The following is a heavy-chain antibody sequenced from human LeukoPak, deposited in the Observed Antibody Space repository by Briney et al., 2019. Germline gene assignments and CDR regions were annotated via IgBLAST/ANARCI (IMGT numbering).Heavy chain of an antibody. CDR1: GFTFRSYW. V-gene: IGHV3-7*04. D-gene: IGHD6-19*01. CDR2: INQDGSET. Sequence: GRSLRLSCAASGFTFRSYWMSWVRQAPGKGLEWVANINQDGSETHYVDSMKGRFTISRDNARNSLYLQVNSLRAEDTAVYYCARDQSGSGWSYLGQGTLVTVSS. CDR3: ARDQSGSGWSY. J-gene: IGHJ4*02.